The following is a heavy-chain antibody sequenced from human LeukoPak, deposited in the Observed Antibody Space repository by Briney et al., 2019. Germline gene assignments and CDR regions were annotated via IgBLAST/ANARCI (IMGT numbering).Heavy chain of an antibody. J-gene: IGHJ6*02. CDR1: GYTFTNYD. Sequence: ASVKVSCKASGYTFTNYDFNWMRQAPGQGLEWMGIINPSGGSTSYAQKFQGRVTMTRDTSTSTVYMELSSLRSEDTAVYYCVRHNHMDVWGQGTTVTVSS. CDR2: INPSGGST. V-gene: IGHV1-46*01. CDR3: VRHNHMDV.